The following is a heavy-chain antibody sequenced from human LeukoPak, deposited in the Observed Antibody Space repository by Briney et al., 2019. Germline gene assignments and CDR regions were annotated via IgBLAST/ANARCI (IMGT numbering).Heavy chain of an antibody. D-gene: IGHD2-15*01. J-gene: IGHJ6*02. CDR2: IIPILGIA. Sequence: KISCKASGGTFSSYAISWVRQAPGQGLEWMGRIIPILGIANYAQKFQGRVTITADKSTSTAYMELSSLRSEDTAVYYCARYCSGGSCPLDYYYGMDVWGQGTTVTVSS. CDR1: GGTFSSYA. V-gene: IGHV1-69*04. CDR3: ARYCSGGSCPLDYYYGMDV.